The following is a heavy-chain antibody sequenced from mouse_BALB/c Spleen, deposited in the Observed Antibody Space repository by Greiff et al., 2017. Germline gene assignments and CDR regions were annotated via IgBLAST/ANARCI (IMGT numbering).Heavy chain of an antibody. CDR2: IWGDADN. Sequence: QVQLKESGPGILKPSQTLSLTCSFSGFSLSTYGVGVGRLRQPSGKGLEGLAHIWGDADNYYNPSLRSQLTIPKDTSRNQVFLKITSVDTADTATYYCARSSTGCPWFAYWGQGTLVTVSA. CDR3: ARSSTGCPWFAY. J-gene: IGHJ3*01. CDR1: GFSLSTYGVG. V-gene: IGHV8-8*01. D-gene: IGHD3-3*01.